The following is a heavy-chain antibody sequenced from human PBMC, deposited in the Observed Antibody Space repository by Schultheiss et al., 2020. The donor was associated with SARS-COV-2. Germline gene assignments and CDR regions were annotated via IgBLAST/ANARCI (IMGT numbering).Heavy chain of an antibody. V-gene: IGHV5-51*01. Sequence: GESLKISCKGSGYSFTSYWIGWVRQMPGKGLEWMGIIYPGDSDTRYSPSFQGQVTISADKSISTAYLQWSSLKASDTAMYYCARPDTAMEINDAFDIWGQGTMVTVSS. CDR1: GYSFTSYW. D-gene: IGHD5-18*01. CDR3: ARPDTAMEINDAFDI. J-gene: IGHJ3*02. CDR2: IYPGDSDT.